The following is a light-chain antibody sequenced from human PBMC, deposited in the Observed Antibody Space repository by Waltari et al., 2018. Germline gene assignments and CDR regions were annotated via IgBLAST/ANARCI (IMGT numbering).Light chain of an antibody. CDR2: GNN. Sequence: QSVLTPPPSVSGAPGQRVTISCPGSTSTIGAGYVDHWYQKLPGTAPKLLLYGNNNRPSGVPDRFSGSKSGTSASLAITGLQAEDEADYYCQSYDSSLSGPRVFGGGTKLTVL. V-gene: IGLV1-40*01. CDR3: QSYDSSLSGPRV. CDR1: TSTIGAGYV. J-gene: IGLJ3*02.